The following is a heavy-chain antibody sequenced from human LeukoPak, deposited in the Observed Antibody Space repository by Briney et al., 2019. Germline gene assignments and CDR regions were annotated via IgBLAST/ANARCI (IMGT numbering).Heavy chain of an antibody. CDR3: ARCPKVPAAIPRYYYYYYMDV. Sequence: SETLSLTCTVSGGSISSYYWSWIRQPPGKGLEWIGYIYTSGSTSYNPSLKSRVTISVDTSKNQFSLKLSSVTAADTAVYYCARCPKVPAAIPRYYYYYYMDVWGKGTTVTVSS. J-gene: IGHJ6*03. CDR2: IYTSGST. CDR1: GGSISSYY. D-gene: IGHD2-2*02. V-gene: IGHV4-4*09.